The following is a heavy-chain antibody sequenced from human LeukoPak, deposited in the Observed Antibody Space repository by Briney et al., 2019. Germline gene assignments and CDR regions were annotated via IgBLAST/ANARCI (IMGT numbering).Heavy chain of an antibody. J-gene: IGHJ5*02. Sequence: SETLSLTCTVSGGSISSGHYYWGWIRQSPVKGLEWIGSVYYSGSTYFNPSLTSRVSISVDLSKSHFSLKLNSVTAADTAVYYCARGHLGLSPWGQGTLVTVSS. V-gene: IGHV4-39*02. D-gene: IGHD3-10*01. CDR3: ARGHLGLSP. CDR2: VYYSGST. CDR1: GGSISSGHYY.